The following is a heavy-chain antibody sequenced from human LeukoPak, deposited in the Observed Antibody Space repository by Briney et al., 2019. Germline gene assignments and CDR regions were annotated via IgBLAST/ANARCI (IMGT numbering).Heavy chain of an antibody. CDR2: MNPNSGNT. D-gene: IGHD2-2*01. CDR3: ARVNCSSTSCRSKFLDY. V-gene: IGHV1-8*01. Sequence: ASVKVSCKASGYTFTNYDINWVRQATGQGLEWMGLMNPNSGNTGYAQKFQGRVTMTRNTSISTAYMELSSLRSEDTAVYYCARVNCSSTSCRSKFLDYWGQGTLVTVSS. J-gene: IGHJ4*02. CDR1: GYTFTNYD.